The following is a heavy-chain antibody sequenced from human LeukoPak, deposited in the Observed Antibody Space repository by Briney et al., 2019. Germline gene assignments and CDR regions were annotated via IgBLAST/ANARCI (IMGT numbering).Heavy chain of an antibody. J-gene: IGHJ4*02. D-gene: IGHD6-13*01. CDR3: ARDISQQLGPGFDY. Sequence: GGSLRLSCAASGFTFSTYAMHWVRQAPGRGLEWVAAIWSDGSNKYYADSVKGRFTISRDNSKNTLYLQMNSLRAEDTAVYYCARDISQQLGPGFDYWGQGTLVTVSS. CDR2: IWSDGSNK. V-gene: IGHV3-33*01. CDR1: GFTFSTYA.